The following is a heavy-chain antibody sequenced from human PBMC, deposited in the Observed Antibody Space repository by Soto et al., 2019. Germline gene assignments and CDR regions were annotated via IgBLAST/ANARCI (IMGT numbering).Heavy chain of an antibody. CDR1: GGSISSGDYY. J-gene: IGHJ4*02. V-gene: IGHV4-30-4*01. CDR2: IYYSGST. Sequence: SETLSLTCTVSGGSISSGDYYWSWIRQPPGKGLEWIGYIYYSGSTYYNPSLKSRVTISVDTSKNQFSLKLSSVTAADTAVYYFARWGSSGFDYWDFDDWGQGALVTV. CDR3: ARWGSSGFDYWDFDD. D-gene: IGHD5-12*01.